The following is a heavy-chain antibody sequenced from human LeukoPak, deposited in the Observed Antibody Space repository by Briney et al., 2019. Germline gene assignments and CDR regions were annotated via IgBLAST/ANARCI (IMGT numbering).Heavy chain of an antibody. Sequence: SETLSLTCAVSGGSISSGGYSWSCIRQPPGKGLEWIGYIYHSGSTYYNPSLKSRVTISVDRSKHQFSLKLSSVTAADTAVYYCASSRCSGGSCYGGGFDYWGQGTLVTVSS. V-gene: IGHV4-30-2*01. CDR3: ASSRCSGGSCYGGGFDY. CDR2: IYHSGST. CDR1: GGSISSGGYS. D-gene: IGHD2-15*01. J-gene: IGHJ4*02.